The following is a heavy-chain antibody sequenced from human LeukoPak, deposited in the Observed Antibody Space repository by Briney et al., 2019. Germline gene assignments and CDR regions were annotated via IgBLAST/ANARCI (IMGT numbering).Heavy chain of an antibody. CDR3: ARGGVWSGYYRGSRTYHFDY. Sequence: SETLSLTCAVYGGSFSGYYWSWIRQPPGKGLEWIGEINHSGSTNYSPSLKSRVTISVDTSKNQFSLKLSSVTAADTAVYYCARGGVWSGYYRGSRTYHFDYWGQGTLVTVSS. V-gene: IGHV4-34*01. CDR1: GGSFSGYY. J-gene: IGHJ4*02. CDR2: INHSGST. D-gene: IGHD3-3*01.